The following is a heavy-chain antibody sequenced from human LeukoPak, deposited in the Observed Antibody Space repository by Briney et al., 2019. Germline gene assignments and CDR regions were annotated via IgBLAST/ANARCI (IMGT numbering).Heavy chain of an antibody. D-gene: IGHD2-15*01. CDR1: GYTFTGYY. CDR2: INPNSGGT. CDR3: ARDSGNCSGGSCYLKRLDP. J-gene: IGHJ5*02. V-gene: IGHV1-2*02. Sequence: GASVKVSCKASGYTFTGYYMHWVRQAPGQGLEWMGWINPNSGGTNYAQKFQGRVTMTRDTSISTAYMELSRLRSDDTAVYYCARDSGNCSGGSCYLKRLDPWGQGTLVTVSS.